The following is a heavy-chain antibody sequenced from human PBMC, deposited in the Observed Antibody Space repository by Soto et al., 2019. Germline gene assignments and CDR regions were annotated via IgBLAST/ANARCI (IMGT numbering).Heavy chain of an antibody. V-gene: IGHV1-69*02. Sequence: QVQPVQSGAEVKKPGSSVKVSCKASGGTFSSYTISWVRQAPGQGLEWMGRIIPILGIANYAQKFQGRVTITADKSTSTAYMELSSLRSEDTAVYYCARRGQLSTDAFDIWGQGTMVTVSS. J-gene: IGHJ3*02. CDR1: GGTFSSYT. CDR3: ARRGQLSTDAFDI. D-gene: IGHD3-16*02. CDR2: IIPILGIA.